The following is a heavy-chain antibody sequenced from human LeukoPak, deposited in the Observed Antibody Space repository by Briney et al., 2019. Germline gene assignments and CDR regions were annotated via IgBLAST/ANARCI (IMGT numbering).Heavy chain of an antibody. CDR1: GFTFSSYA. J-gene: IGHJ4*02. V-gene: IGHV3-30-3*01. D-gene: IGHD4-23*01. CDR2: ISYDGSNK. Sequence: GRSLRLSCAASGFTFSSYAMHWVRQAPGKGLEWVAVISYDGSNKYYADSVRGRFTISRDNSKNTLYLQMNSLRAEDTAVYYCARVTTVADWGQGTLVTVSS. CDR3: ARVTTVAD.